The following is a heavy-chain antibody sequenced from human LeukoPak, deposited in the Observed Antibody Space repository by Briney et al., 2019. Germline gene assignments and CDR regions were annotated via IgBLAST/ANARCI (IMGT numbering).Heavy chain of an antibody. Sequence: PGGSLRLSCAASGFTFDDYAMHWVRQAPGKGLEWVSGISWNSGSIGYADSVKGRFTISRDNAKNSLYLQMNSLRAEDTALYYCAALVVPAAMDFDYWGQGTLVTVSS. CDR3: AALVVPAAMDFDY. CDR1: GFTFDDYA. CDR2: ISWNSGSI. D-gene: IGHD2-2*01. J-gene: IGHJ4*02. V-gene: IGHV3-9*01.